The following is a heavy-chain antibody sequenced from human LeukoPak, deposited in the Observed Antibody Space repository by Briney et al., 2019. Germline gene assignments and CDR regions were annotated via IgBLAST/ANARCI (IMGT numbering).Heavy chain of an antibody. CDR1: GFTVSNNY. CDR3: AKHEPQVRGVKCGGAFDI. V-gene: IGHV3-23*01. CDR2: ISGSGGST. D-gene: IGHD3-10*01. J-gene: IGHJ3*02. Sequence: GGSLRLSCAVSGFTVSNNYMSWVRQAPGKGLEWVSAISGSGGSTYYADSVKGRFTISRDNSKNTLYLQMNSLRAEDTAVYYCAKHEPQVRGVKCGGAFDIWGQGTMVTVSS.